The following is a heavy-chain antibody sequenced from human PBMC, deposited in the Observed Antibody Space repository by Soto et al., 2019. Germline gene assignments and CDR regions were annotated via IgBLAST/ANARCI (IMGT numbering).Heavy chain of an antibody. J-gene: IGHJ5*02. CDR2: IYYSGST. V-gene: IGHV4-59*01. Sequence: SSETLSLTCTVSGGSISSYYWSWIRQPPGKGLEWIGYIYYSGSTNYNPSLKSRVTISVDTSKNQFSLKLSSVTAADTAVYYCARDHYDILTGYSINWFDPWGQGTLVTVSS. CDR1: GGSISSYY. D-gene: IGHD3-9*01. CDR3: ARDHYDILTGYSINWFDP.